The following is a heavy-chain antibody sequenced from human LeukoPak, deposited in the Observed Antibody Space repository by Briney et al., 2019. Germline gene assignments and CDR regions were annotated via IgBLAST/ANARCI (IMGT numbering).Heavy chain of an antibody. J-gene: IGHJ4*02. CDR3: ARGFEDSSGYYYFDY. D-gene: IGHD3-22*01. V-gene: IGHV1-8*01. Sequence: ASVKVSCKASGYTFTSYDINWVRQATGQGLEWMGWMNPNSGNTGYAQRFQGRVTMTRNTSISTAYMELSSLRSEDTAVYYCARGFEDSSGYYYFDYWGQGTLVTVPS. CDR1: GYTFTSYD. CDR2: MNPNSGNT.